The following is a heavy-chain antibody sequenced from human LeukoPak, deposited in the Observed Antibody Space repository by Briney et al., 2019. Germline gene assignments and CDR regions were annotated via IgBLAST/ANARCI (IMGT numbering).Heavy chain of an antibody. CDR3: YTKTMVRGVDVDY. J-gene: IGHJ4*02. CDR1: GYTFTSYA. CDR2: INTNTGNP. V-gene: IGHV7-4-1*02. D-gene: IGHD3-10*01. Sequence: ASVKVSCKASGYTFTSYAMNWVRQAPGQGLEWMGWINTNTGNPTYAQGFTGRFVFSLDTSVSTAYLQISSLKAEDTAVYYCYTKTMVRGVDVDYWGQGTLVTVSS.